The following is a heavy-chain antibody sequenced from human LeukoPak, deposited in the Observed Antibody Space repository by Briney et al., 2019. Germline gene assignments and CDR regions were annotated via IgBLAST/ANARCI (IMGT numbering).Heavy chain of an antibody. CDR1: GFTFSNYW. Sequence: GGSLRLSCAASGFTFSNYWMGWVRQAPGKGLEWVSAISGSGGSTYYAGSVKGRFTISRDNSKNTLYLQMNSLRAEDTAVYYCAKLLLAAPFCMDVWGQGTTVTVSS. V-gene: IGHV3-23*01. CDR2: ISGSGGST. J-gene: IGHJ6*02. CDR3: AKLLLAAPFCMDV. D-gene: IGHD6-13*01.